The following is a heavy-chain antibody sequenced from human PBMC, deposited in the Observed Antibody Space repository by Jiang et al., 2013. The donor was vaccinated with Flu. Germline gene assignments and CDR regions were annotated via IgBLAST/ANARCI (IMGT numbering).Heavy chain of an antibody. CDR1: GGSIRGSYY. V-gene: IGHV4-4*09. J-gene: IGHJ5*02. Sequence: PGLVKPSQTPSLTCTVSGGSIRGSYYWSWIRQPPGKGLEWLGYIFHSGRTNYNPSLGGRLTTSADTAKNQLSMQLTSVTAADTAVYYCVRMGYSGYDLTWFDPWGQGILVTVSA. CDR3: VRMGYSGYDLTWFDP. CDR2: IFHSGRT. D-gene: IGHD5-12*01.